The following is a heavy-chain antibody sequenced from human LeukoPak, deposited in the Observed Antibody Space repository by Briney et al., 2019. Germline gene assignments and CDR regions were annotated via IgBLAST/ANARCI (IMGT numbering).Heavy chain of an antibody. V-gene: IGHV3-48*03. CDR3: VNSGFDP. Sequence: GGSLRLSCAASGFTFSTYEMTWVRQSPGKGLELVSYISSSGSTIYYADSVKGRFTISRDNFKNTLSLQMNGLRVEDTALYYCVNSGFDPWGQGTLVTVSS. CDR1: GFTFSTYE. J-gene: IGHJ5*02. CDR2: ISSSGSTI. D-gene: IGHD3-10*01.